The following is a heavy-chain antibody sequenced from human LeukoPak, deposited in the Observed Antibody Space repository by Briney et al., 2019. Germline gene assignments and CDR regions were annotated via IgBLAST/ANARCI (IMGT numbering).Heavy chain of an antibody. Sequence: KSSETLSLTCTVSGGSVSSGGYYWSWIRQPPGKGLEWIGYIYYSGSTNYNPSLKSRVTISVDTSKNQFSLKLSSVTAADTAVYYCARGGFSPGYYRASVYFDYWGQGTLVTVSS. V-gene: IGHV4-61*08. CDR1: GGSVSSGGYY. CDR3: ARGGFSPGYYRASVYFDY. CDR2: IYYSGST. D-gene: IGHD3-22*01. J-gene: IGHJ4*02.